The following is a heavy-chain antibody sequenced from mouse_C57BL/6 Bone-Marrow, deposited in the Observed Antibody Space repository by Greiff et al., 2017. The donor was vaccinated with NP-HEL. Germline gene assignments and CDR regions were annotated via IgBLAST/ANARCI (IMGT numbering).Heavy chain of an antibody. J-gene: IGHJ4*01. CDR3: ARDTSFIPAMDF. CDR1: GFTFSSYA. CDR2: ISDGGSYT. Sequence: EVHLVESGGGLVKPGGSLKLSCAASGFTFSSYAMSWVRQTPEKRLEWVATISDGGSYTYYPDNVKGRFTISRDKAKNNLYLQMSHLKSEDTAMYYCARDTSFIPAMDFWGQETSVTVSS. D-gene: IGHD1-1*01. V-gene: IGHV5-4*01.